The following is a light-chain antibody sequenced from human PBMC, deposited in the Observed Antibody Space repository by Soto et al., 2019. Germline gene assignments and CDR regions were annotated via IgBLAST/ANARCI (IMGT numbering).Light chain of an antibody. CDR1: QSVLYSSNNKNC. CDR3: QQYCVRPWT. Sequence: DIVMTQSPDSLAVSLGERATINCESSQSVLYSSNNKNCLAWYQQKPGQPPKLLIYWAYIRESGVPDRFSGGGSGTDFTLTIIGLQAEDVAVYYCQQYCVRPWTFGQGTKVEIK. V-gene: IGKV4-1*01. CDR2: WAY. J-gene: IGKJ1*01.